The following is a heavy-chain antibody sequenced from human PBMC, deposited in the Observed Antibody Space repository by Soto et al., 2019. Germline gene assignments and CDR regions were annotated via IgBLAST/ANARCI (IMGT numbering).Heavy chain of an antibody. CDR3: ATEGVGSNGYFGYNGLDV. J-gene: IGHJ6*02. V-gene: IGHV3-23*01. CDR2: ISASGGNT. CDR1: GFTFNSYA. D-gene: IGHD3-22*01. Sequence: GSLRLSCAASGFTFNSYAMSWVRQAPGKGLEWVSVISASGGNTFYADSVKGRFTISRDNSKNTLYLQMNSLRAEDTAVYYCATEGVGSNGYFGYNGLDVWGQGTTVTVSS.